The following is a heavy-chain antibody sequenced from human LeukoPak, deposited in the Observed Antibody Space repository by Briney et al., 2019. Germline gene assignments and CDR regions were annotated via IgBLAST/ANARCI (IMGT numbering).Heavy chain of an antibody. J-gene: IGHJ4*02. V-gene: IGHV3-53*01. CDR1: VLIVSNNY. Sequence: PGGSLRLSCAASVLIVSNNYMSWVRQAPGKGLEWVSIVYSGGHTYYADSVKGRFTISRDESKNTLYLQMSSLRAEDTAVYYCARGIRDCSRTTCYQPFDYWGQGALVTVSS. CDR3: ARGIRDCSRTTCYQPFDY. D-gene: IGHD2-2*01. CDR2: VYSGGHT.